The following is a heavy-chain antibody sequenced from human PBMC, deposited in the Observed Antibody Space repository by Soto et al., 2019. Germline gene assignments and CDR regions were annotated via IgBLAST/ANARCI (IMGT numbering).Heavy chain of an antibody. D-gene: IGHD2-15*01. J-gene: IGHJ5*02. CDR1: GYNFRDYY. CDR2: IIPKSGDT. Sequence: QVQLVQSGAEVKKPGASVKVSCRASGYNFRDYYLYWVRQAPGLGLEWMASIIPKSGDTHYAQRFQGRITLTTDTSLDTAYMEINGLTFDDTAMYYCARSGNMRSSPAWIDPWGQGALVTVSS. V-gene: IGHV1-2*02. CDR3: ARSGNMRSSPAWIDP.